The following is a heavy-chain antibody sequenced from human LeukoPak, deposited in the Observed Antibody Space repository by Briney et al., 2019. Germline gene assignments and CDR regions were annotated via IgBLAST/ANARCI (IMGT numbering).Heavy chain of an antibody. CDR3: ARWESTGGGFDY. V-gene: IGHV3-23*01. CDR2: ISGSGGST. CDR1: GFTFSSYA. Sequence: PGGSLRLSCAASGFTFSSYAMSWVRQAPGKGLEWVSSISGSGGSTYYADSVKGRFTISRDNSKNTLYLQMNSLRAEDTAVYYCARWESTGGGFDYWGQGTLVTVSS. J-gene: IGHJ4*02. D-gene: IGHD5/OR15-5a*01.